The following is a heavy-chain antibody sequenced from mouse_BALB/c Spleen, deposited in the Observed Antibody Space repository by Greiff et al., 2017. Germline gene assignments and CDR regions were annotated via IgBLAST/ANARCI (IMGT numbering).Heavy chain of an antibody. D-gene: IGHD1-1*01. V-gene: IGHV1-9*01. CDR2: ILPGSGST. J-gene: IGHJ2*01. Sequence: VQLVESGAELMKPGASVKISCKATGYTFSSYWIEWVKQRPGHGLEWIGEILPGSGSTNYNEKFKGKATFTADTSSNTANMQLSSLTSEDSAVYYCARRGYGSSYGYFDYWGQGTTLTVSS. CDR1: GYTFSSYW. CDR3: ARRGYGSSYGYFDY.